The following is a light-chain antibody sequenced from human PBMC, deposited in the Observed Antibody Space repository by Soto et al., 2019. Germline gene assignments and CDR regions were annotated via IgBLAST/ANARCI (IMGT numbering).Light chain of an antibody. CDR1: SSDIGLYNY. Sequence: QSVLSQPASMSGSPGQSITIPCSGASSDIGLYNYVPWYQHHPGKAPKLLISEVNIRPSGLSDRFSGSKAGNTASLTISGLQPEEAAYYYCSSLSTTSSTTVFGTGTKV. V-gene: IGLV2-14*01. CDR3: SSLSTTSSTTV. CDR2: EVN. J-gene: IGLJ1*01.